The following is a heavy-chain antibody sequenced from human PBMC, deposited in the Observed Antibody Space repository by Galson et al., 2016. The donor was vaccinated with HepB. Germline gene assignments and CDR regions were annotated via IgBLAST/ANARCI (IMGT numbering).Heavy chain of an antibody. Sequence: SLRLSCAASVFTIPFSNVWMTWVRQAPGKGLEWVGRIKGKPDGGTTDYAAPVKGRFLISRHDSKNTLYLQMSSLKTEDTAMYYCTTLRPDYYESSGYLSNWGQGTLVTVSS. J-gene: IGHJ1*01. D-gene: IGHD3-22*01. CDR3: TTLRPDYYESSGYLSN. V-gene: IGHV3-15*01. CDR1: VFTIPFSNVW. CDR2: IKGKPDGGTT.